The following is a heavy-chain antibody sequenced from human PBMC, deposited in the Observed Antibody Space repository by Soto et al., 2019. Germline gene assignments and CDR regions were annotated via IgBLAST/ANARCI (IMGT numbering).Heavy chain of an antibody. J-gene: IGHJ4*02. Sequence: PGESLKISCKGSGYSFTSYWISWVRQMPGKGLEWMGRIDPSDSYTNYSPSFQGHVTISADKSISTAYLQWSSLKASDTAMYYCAIGYYDSSGRGGYYFDYWGQGTLVTVSS. D-gene: IGHD3-22*01. CDR1: GYSFTSYW. CDR2: IDPSDSYT. CDR3: AIGYYDSSGRGGYYFDY. V-gene: IGHV5-10-1*01.